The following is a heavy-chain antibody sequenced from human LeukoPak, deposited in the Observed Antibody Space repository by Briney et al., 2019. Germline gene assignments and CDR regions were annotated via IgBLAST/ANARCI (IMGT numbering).Heavy chain of an antibody. J-gene: IGHJ1*01. D-gene: IGHD2-2*01. CDR1: GFTFSSYG. Sequence: LSCAAXGFTFSSYGMHWVRQAPGKGLEWVAVISYDGSNKYYADSVKGRFTISRDNSKNTLYLQMNSLRAEDTAVYYCAKDRPPECSSTSCFAEYFQHWGQGTLVTVSS. CDR3: AKDRPPECSSTSCFAEYFQH. CDR2: ISYDGSNK. V-gene: IGHV3-30*18.